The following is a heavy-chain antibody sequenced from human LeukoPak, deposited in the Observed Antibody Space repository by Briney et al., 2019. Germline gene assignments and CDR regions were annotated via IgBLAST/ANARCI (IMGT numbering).Heavy chain of an antibody. Sequence: GGSLRLSCAASGFTVNSNYMSWVRQAPGKGLELVSVLYSGGSTFYADSVKGRFTISRHNSENTLYLQMNSLRAEDTAVYYCARSAWLDYWGQGTLVTASS. CDR1: GFTVNSNY. CDR2: LYSGGST. J-gene: IGHJ4*02. V-gene: IGHV3-53*04. CDR3: ARSAWLDY.